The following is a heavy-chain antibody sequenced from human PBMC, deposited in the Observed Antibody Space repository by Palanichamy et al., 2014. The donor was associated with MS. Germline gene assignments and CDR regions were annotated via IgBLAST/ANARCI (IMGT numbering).Heavy chain of an antibody. V-gene: IGHV1-18*04. CDR1: GYTFSSYG. J-gene: IGHJ6*02. CDR2: ISTYNGNT. D-gene: IGHD3-10*01. CDR3: ARDIGPVPGDYYYGLDV. Sequence: QVQLVQPGAEVKEPGASVRVSCKASGYTFSSYGISWARQAPGQGLEWMGWISTYNGNTKYAQKSQDRVTMTTDTSTTTAHMDLRSLRSDDSAVYFCARDIGPVPGDYYYGLDVWGQGTTVTVSS.